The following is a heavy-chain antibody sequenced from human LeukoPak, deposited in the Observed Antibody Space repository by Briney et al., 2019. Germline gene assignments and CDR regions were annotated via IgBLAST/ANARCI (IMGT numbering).Heavy chain of an antibody. J-gene: IGHJ4*02. CDR3: ASFDDYDFWSGYSY. CDR1: GFTFSSYE. V-gene: IGHV3-48*03. Sequence: GGSLRLSCAASGFTFSSYEMNWVRQAPGKGLEWGSYISSSGSTIYYADSVKGRFTISRDNAKNSLYLQMNSLRAEDTAVYYCASFDDYDFWSGYSYWGQGTLVTVSS. D-gene: IGHD3-3*01. CDR2: ISSSGSTI.